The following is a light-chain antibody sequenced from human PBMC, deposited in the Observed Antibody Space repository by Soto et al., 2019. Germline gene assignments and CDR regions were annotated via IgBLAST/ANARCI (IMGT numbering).Light chain of an antibody. J-gene: IGLJ3*02. CDR2: EVS. CDR3: SLYTCSSTSWV. V-gene: IGLV2-18*01. Sequence: QSALTQPPSVSGSPGQSVTISCTGTSSDVGSYNRVSWYQQPPGTAPKLMIYEVSNRPSGVPDRFSGSKSGNTASLTISGLQAEDEADYYCSLYTCSSTSWVFGGGTKLTVL. CDR1: SSDVGSYNR.